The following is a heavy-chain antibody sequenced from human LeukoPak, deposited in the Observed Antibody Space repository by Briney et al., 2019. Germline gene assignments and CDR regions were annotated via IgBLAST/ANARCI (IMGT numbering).Heavy chain of an antibody. Sequence: SETLSLTCTVSGGSISSSSYYWGWIRQPPGKGLEWIGSIYYSGSTYYNPSLKSRVTISVDTSKNQFSLKLSSVTAAGTAVYYCARDGLWWPFDYWGQGTLVTVSS. CDR3: ARDGLWWPFDY. CDR1: GGSISSSSYY. J-gene: IGHJ4*02. D-gene: IGHD2-21*01. V-gene: IGHV4-39*07. CDR2: IYYSGST.